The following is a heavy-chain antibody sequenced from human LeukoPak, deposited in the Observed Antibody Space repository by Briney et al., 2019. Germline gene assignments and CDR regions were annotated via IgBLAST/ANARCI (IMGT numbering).Heavy chain of an antibody. J-gene: IGHJ4*02. CDR3: ARDGY. CDR2: IWNDGKKA. V-gene: IGHV3-33*01. CDR1: GLTFSTYG. Sequence: PGGSLRLSCAASGLTFSTYGFHWIRQAPGKGLEWVSLIWNDGKKAEYADSVKGRFTIFRDNSKNTVYLQMNSLRAEDTAVYYCARDGYWGQGTLVTVSS.